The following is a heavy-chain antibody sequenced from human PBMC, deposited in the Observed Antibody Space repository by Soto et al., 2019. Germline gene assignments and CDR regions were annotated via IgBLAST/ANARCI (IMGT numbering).Heavy chain of an antibody. CDR1: GYTFSNYW. D-gene: IGHD3-3*01. CDR2: IYPGDSDT. V-gene: IGHV5-51*01. Sequence: PGESLKISWQGSGYTFSNYWIGWVRQMPGKGLECMGIIYPGDSDTTYSPSFQGQVNISADKSTSTAYLQWRSLRASDTAMYYCARRPRSRYSPDAFDIWGQGTMVTVSS. CDR3: ARRPRSRYSPDAFDI. J-gene: IGHJ3*02.